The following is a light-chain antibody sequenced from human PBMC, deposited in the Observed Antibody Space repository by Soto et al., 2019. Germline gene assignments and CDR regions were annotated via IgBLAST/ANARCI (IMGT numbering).Light chain of an antibody. CDR3: QKYNSAPFT. Sequence: DIQMTQSPSSLSASVGVRVTITCRASQGISNYLAWFQLKPGKVPKLLVYAASTLQSGVPSRFSGSGSGTDFTLTISSRQPEDVATYFCQKYNSAPFTVGPGTKVDIK. CDR2: AAS. CDR1: QGISNY. V-gene: IGKV1-27*01. J-gene: IGKJ3*01.